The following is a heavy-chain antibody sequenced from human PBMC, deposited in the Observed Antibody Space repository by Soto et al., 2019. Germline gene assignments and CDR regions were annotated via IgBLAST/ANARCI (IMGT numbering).Heavy chain of an antibody. CDR1: GFTFSNAW. CDR3: TTDLGIITGPTLFDY. D-gene: IGHD1-20*01. V-gene: IGHV3-15*01. Sequence: GGSLRLSCAASGFTFSNAWMSWVRQAPGKGLEWVGRIKSKTDGGTTDYAAPVKGRFTISRDDSKNTLYLQMNSLKTEDTAVYYCTTDLGIITGPTLFDYWGQGTLVTVSS. J-gene: IGHJ4*02. CDR2: IKSKTDGGTT.